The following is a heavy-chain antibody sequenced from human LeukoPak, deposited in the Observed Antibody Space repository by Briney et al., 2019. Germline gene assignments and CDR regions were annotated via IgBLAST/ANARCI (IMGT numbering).Heavy chain of an antibody. CDR1: GGTFSSYA. CDR2: IIPILGIA. D-gene: IGHD2-15*01. J-gene: IGHJ4*02. CDR3: ARPANCSGGSCYSGVFDY. V-gene: IGHV1-69*04. Sequence: ASVKVSCKASGGTFSSYAISWVRQAPGQGLEWMGRIIPILGIANYAQMFQGRVTITADKSTSTAYMELSRLRSEDTAVYYCARPANCSGGSCYSGVFDYWGQGTLVTVSS.